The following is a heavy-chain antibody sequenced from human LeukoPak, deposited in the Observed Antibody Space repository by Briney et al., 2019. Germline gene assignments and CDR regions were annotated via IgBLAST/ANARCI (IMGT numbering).Heavy chain of an antibody. CDR2: IYTSGST. Sequence: SETLSLTCTVSGGSISSYYWSWIRQPAGKGLEWIGRIYTSGSTNYNPSLKSRVTISVDTSKNQFSLKLSSVTAADTAVYYCARDLYSGYDYGSDYWGQGTLVTVSS. V-gene: IGHV4-4*07. D-gene: IGHD5-12*01. CDR3: ARDLYSGYDYGSDY. J-gene: IGHJ4*02. CDR1: GGSISSYY.